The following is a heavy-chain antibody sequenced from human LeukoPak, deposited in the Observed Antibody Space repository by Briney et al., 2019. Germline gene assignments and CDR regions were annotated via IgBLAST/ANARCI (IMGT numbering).Heavy chain of an antibody. CDR2: IYYSGST. D-gene: IGHD6-13*01. CDR3: AGSSSWYVLDY. V-gene: IGHV4-39*07. Sequence: SDTLSLTCTVSGGSISSSSYYWGWIRQPPGKGLEWIGSIYYSGSTYYNPSLKSRVTISVDTSKNQFSLKLSSVTAADTAVYYCAGSSSWYVLDYWGQGTLVTVSS. J-gene: IGHJ4*02. CDR1: GGSISSSSYY.